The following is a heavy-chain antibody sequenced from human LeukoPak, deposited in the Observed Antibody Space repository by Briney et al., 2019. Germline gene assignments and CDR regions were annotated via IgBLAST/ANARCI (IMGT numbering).Heavy chain of an antibody. CDR3: ARGYYDGSGYYVY. D-gene: IGHD3-22*01. V-gene: IGHV1-18*01. CDR1: GYTFTSYG. Sequence: ASVKVSCKASGYTFTSYGISWVRQAPGQGLEWVGWISANNGNTNYAEKLQGRVTMTTDTSTRTVYMELRSLRSGDTAVYYCARGYYDGSGYYVYWGQGTLVTVSS. CDR2: ISANNGNT. J-gene: IGHJ4*02.